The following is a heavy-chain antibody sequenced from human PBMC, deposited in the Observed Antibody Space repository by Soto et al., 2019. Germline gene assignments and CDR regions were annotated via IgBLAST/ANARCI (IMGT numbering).Heavy chain of an antibody. CDR3: ARDCSGGACYPASFDY. J-gene: IGHJ4*02. D-gene: IGHD2-15*01. CDR2: IYYTGST. CDR1: AGSISTYH. Sequence: PSETLSLTXSVSAGSISTYHWSWIRQPAGKGLEWIGRIYYTGSTDYNPSLKSRVTMTVDTSKNQFSLKVSSVTAADTAVYYCARDCSGGACYPASFDYWGQGTLVTVSS. V-gene: IGHV4-4*07.